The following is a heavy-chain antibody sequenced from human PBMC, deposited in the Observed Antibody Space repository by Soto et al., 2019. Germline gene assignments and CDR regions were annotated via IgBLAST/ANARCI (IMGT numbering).Heavy chain of an antibody. CDR1: AFTFSHAW. J-gene: IGHJ4*02. CDR2: IKSKTDGGTT. Sequence: GGPLRRSCAASAFTFSHAWRNWVRQAPGKGLEWVGRIKSKTDGGTTDYAAPVKGRFTISRDDSKNTLYLQMNSLKTEDTAVYYCTTAPRTYYDFWSGRRESPPFDYWGQGTLVTVSS. D-gene: IGHD3-3*01. CDR3: TTAPRTYYDFWSGRRESPPFDY. V-gene: IGHV3-15*07.